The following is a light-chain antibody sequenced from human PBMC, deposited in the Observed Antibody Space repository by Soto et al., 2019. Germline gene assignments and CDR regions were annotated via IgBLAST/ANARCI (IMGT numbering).Light chain of an antibody. V-gene: IGKV3-20*01. CDR3: QQYGRSPWT. CDR2: GAS. J-gene: IGKJ1*01. CDR1: QSVSSNY. Sequence: EIVMTQSPATLSVSPGERATLSCRASQSVSSNYLAWYQQKPGQAPRLLIFGASSRATGIPDRFSGSGSVTDFNLTISRLETEDFAVYECQQYGRSPWTFGQGTKVDIK.